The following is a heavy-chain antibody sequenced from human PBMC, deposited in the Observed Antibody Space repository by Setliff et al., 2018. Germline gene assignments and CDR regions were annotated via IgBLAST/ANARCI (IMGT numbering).Heavy chain of an antibody. D-gene: IGHD6-25*01. CDR1: GYTFKTYG. V-gene: IGHV1-69*06. CDR3: ARAAGSLTSDEYFHH. CDR2: IILIFDRT. J-gene: IGHJ1*01. Sequence: SVKVSCKASGYTFKTYGITWVRQAPGQGLEWMGGIILIFDRTKYAQKFQGRVTITADKSTSTAYMELSSLKSEDTAVYYCARAAGSLTSDEYFHHWGQGTLVTVSS.